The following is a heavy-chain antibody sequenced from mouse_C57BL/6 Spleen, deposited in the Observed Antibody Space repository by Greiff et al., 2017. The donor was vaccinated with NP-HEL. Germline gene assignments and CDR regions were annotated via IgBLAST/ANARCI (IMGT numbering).Heavy chain of an antibody. J-gene: IGHJ2*01. CDR3: ARSLSNWDY. D-gene: IGHD4-1*01. CDR2: INPGSGGT. V-gene: IGHV1-54*01. Sequence: QVQLKQSGAELVRPGTSVKVSCKASGYAFTNYLIEWVKQRPGQGLEWIGVINPGSGGTNYNEKFKGKATLTADKSSSTAYMQLSSLTSEDSAVYFCARSLSNWDYWGQGTTLTVSS. CDR1: GYAFTNYL.